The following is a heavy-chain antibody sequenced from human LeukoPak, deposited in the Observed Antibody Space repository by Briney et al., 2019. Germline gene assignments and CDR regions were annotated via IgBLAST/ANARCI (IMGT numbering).Heavy chain of an antibody. V-gene: IGHV6-1*01. D-gene: IGHD3-3*01. CDR1: GVSVSSNGAA. CDR3: GRETDFGVVTN. J-gene: IGHJ4*02. CDR2: TYYRSQQWYS. Sequence: SQTLSLTCAISGVSVSSNGAAWDWIRQSPSRGLEWLGRTYYRSQQWYSDYAPSVKGRITINADTSQNQFSLHLNSVTPEDTAVYYCGRETDFGVVTNWGQGTLVTVSS.